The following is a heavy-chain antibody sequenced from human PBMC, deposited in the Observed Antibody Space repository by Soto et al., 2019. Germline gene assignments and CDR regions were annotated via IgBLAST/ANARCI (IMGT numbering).Heavy chain of an antibody. V-gene: IGHV3-53*02. CDR3: ARGGLSDFDY. Sequence: EVQLVETGGGLIQPGGSLRLSCAAFGLTVSDHYMSWVRRAPGKGLEWVSIIYSDGSTYHTDSVKGRFTLSRDNSKNTLYLQMNSLRIEDTAVYYCARGGLSDFDYWGQGTLVTVSS. CDR2: IYSDGST. J-gene: IGHJ4*02. CDR1: GLTVSDHY.